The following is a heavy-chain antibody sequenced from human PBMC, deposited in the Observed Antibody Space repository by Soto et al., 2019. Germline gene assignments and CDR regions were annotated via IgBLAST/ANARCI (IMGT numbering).Heavy chain of an antibody. D-gene: IGHD2-2*01. CDR2: IIPIFGTA. J-gene: IGHJ6*02. CDR1: GGTFSSYA. V-gene: IGHV1-69*13. Sequence: ASVKVSCKASGGTFSSYAISWVRQAPGQGLEWMGGIIPIFGTANYAQKFQGRVTITADESTSTAYMELSSLRSEDTAVYYCARGSTTPRGMDVWGQGTTVTVSS. CDR3: ARGSTTPRGMDV.